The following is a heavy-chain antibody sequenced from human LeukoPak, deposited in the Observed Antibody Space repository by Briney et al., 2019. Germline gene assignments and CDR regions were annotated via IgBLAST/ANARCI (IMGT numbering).Heavy chain of an antibody. CDR3: ARSGKIYFDWLLDY. CDR1: DFSFSTSW. Sequence: GGSLRLSCAASDFSFSTSWMSWFRQAPGKGLEWVANIKVDGSEKYYVDSVKGQFTISWDNAKKSLYLQMNSLRAEGTAVYYCARSGKIYFDWLLDYWGQGTLVTVSS. D-gene: IGHD3-9*01. V-gene: IGHV3-7*01. CDR2: IKVDGSEK. J-gene: IGHJ4*02.